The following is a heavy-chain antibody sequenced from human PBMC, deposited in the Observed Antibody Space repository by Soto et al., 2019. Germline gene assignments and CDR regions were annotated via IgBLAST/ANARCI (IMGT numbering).Heavy chain of an antibody. CDR1: GFTFSSYG. CDR3: AKDRALFERWAVFDY. Sequence: HPGGSLRLSCAASGFTFSSYGMHWVRQAPGKGLEWVAVISYDGSNKYYADSVKGRFTISRDNSKNTLYLQMNSLRAEDTAVYYCAKDRALFERWAVFDYWGQGTLVTVSS. V-gene: IGHV3-30*18. J-gene: IGHJ4*02. D-gene: IGHD3-10*02. CDR2: ISYDGSNK.